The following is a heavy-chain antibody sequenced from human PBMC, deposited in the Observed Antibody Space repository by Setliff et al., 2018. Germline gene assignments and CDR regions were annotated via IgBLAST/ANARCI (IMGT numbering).Heavy chain of an antibody. CDR1: GGSISGSHYS. CDR2: TYYNGTA. D-gene: IGHD3-10*01. Sequence: SETLSLTCSVSGGSISGSHYSWVWMRQPPGKRLEWIGSTYYNGTAYYNPSLQSRVAISVDTSKNQFSLNLSSLTAADTAVYYCARDNRARHYMDVWGKGTTVTVSS. CDR3: ARDNRARHYMDV. J-gene: IGHJ6*03. V-gene: IGHV4-39*02.